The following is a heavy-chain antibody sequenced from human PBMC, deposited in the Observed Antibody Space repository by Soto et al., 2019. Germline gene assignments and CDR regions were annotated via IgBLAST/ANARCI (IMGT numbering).Heavy chain of an antibody. Sequence: SGTLSLTCTVSGGSISSYYWSWIRQAPGKGLEWIGYIYYSGSTYSGSTNYNPSLKSRVTISVDTSKNQFSLKLSSVTAADTAVYYWARGGTMVRGTDFDYWGQGTLVTVSS. CDR2: IYYSGSTYSGST. D-gene: IGHD3-10*01. V-gene: IGHV4-59*01. CDR3: ARGGTMVRGTDFDY. J-gene: IGHJ4*02. CDR1: GGSISSYY.